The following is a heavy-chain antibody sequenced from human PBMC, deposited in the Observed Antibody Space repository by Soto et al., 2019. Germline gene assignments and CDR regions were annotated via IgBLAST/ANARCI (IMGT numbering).Heavy chain of an antibody. CDR2: IYDRGST. J-gene: IGHJ4*02. CDR1: GGSIGSSSYY. Sequence: QLQLQESGPGLVKPSETLSLTCTVSGGSIGSSSYYWGWIRQPPGKGLEWIGSIYDRGSTYSNPSLKSRITTSLDTSKNQFSLKLTSVTAADTAVYYCARHGYTSGRTYFDYWGQGTLVTVSS. D-gene: IGHD6-19*01. V-gene: IGHV4-39*01. CDR3: ARHGYTSGRTYFDY.